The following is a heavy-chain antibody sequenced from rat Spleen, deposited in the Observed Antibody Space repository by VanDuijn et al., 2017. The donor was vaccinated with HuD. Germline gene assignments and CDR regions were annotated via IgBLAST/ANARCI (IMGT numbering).Heavy chain of an antibody. V-gene: IGHV5-31*01. Sequence: EVQLVESGGGLVQPGSPLKLSCAASGFTFSSNWLNWIRQAPGKGLEWVATITNSGGSTYYRDSVKGRFTISRDNAKSTLYLQMDSLRSEDTATYYCTRDYYDGYYHVPYYWYFDFWGPGTMVTVSS. J-gene: IGHJ1*01. CDR3: TRDYYDGYYHVPYYWYFDF. CDR2: ITNSGGST. CDR1: GFTFSSNW. D-gene: IGHD1-12*03.